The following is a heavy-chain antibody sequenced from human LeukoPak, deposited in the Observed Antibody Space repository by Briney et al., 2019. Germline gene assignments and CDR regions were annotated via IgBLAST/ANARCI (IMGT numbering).Heavy chain of an antibody. J-gene: IGHJ4*02. V-gene: IGHV3-21*01. CDR2: ISIVSSYI. D-gene: IGHD4-17*01. CDR1: GLPFRSFS. CDR3: ARDAWLGPATKMTTVTSYDY. Sequence: GGSLRLSGPASGLPFRSFSRNGFGQAPGKGRNWFSSISIVSSYIYYADSVKGRFTTSRDNAKNSLYLQMNSLRAEDTAVYYCARDAWLGPATKMTTVTSYDYWGQGTLVTVSS.